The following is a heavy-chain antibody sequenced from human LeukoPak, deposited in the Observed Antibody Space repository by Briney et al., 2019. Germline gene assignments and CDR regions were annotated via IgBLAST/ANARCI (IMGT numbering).Heavy chain of an antibody. CDR1: GFTFSTYG. D-gene: IGHD3-22*01. Sequence: PGGSLRLSCAASGFTFSTYGMSWVRQAPGKGLEWVSGISGSGSNTYYADSVKGRFTISRDSAKNSLYLQMNSLRAEDTAVYYCTRDHPMIAPWGQGTLVTVSS. V-gene: IGHV3-23*01. CDR2: ISGSGSNT. CDR3: TRDHPMIAP. J-gene: IGHJ5*02.